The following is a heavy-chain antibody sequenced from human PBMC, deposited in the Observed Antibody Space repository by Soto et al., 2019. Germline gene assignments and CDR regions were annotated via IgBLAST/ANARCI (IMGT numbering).Heavy chain of an antibody. CDR3: ARSNYCIGGSCSLFAY. J-gene: IGHJ4*02. Sequence: HPGGSLRLSCAASGFTFSSYGMHWVRQAPGKGLEWVAVIWYDGSNKYYADSVKGRFTISRDNSKNTLYLQMNSLRAEDTAVYYCARSNYCIGGSCSLFAYWGQGPLVPVSS. CDR1: GFTFSSYG. V-gene: IGHV3-33*01. CDR2: IWYDGSNK. D-gene: IGHD2-15*01.